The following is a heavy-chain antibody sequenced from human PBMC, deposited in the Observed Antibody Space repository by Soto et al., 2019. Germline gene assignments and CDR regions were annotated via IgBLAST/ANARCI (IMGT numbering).Heavy chain of an antibody. D-gene: IGHD3-10*01. J-gene: IGHJ4*02. V-gene: IGHV3-21*01. Sequence: EVQLVESGGGLVKPGGSLRLSCAASGFTFSSYSMNWVRQAPGKGLEWVSSISSSSSYIYYADSVKGRFTISRDNAKNSLYLQMNSLRAEDTAVYYCARETYYYGSGSYLPLDYWRQGTLVTVSS. CDR2: ISSSSSYI. CDR3: ARETYYYGSGSYLPLDY. CDR1: GFTFSSYS.